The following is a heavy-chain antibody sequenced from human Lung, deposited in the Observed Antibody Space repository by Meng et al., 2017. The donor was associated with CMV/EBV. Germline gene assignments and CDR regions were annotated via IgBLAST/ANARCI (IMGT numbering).Heavy chain of an antibody. CDR1: GYTFTSYY. CDR3: STSCSQWGYYYYYGMDV. J-gene: IGHJ6*02. CDR2: INPSGGST. D-gene: IGHD2-2*01. Sequence: ASXXVSXKASGYTFTSYYMHWVRQAPGQGLEWMGIINPSGGSTSYAQKFQGRVTMTRDTSTSTVYMELSNLRSEDTAVYYCSTSCSQWGYYYYYGMDVWGQGTTVTVSS. V-gene: IGHV1-46*01.